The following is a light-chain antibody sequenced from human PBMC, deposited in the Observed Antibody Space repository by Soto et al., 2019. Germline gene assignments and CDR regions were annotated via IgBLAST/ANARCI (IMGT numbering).Light chain of an antibody. V-gene: IGLV2-14*01. CDR2: EVS. CDR3: SSYTSSSLYV. J-gene: IGLJ1*01. CDR1: SSDVGAYNY. Sequence: QSVLTQPASVSGSPGQSITISCTGTSSDVGAYNYVSWYQQHPGKAPKFMIYEVSNRPSGVSRRFSGSKSGNTASLTISGLQAEDDADYYCSSYTSSSLYVFGTGTKVTVL.